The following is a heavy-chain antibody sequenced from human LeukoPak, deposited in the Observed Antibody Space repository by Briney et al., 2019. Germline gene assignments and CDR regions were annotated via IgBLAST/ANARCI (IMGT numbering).Heavy chain of an antibody. CDR3: ARGAYSYDSSGAFDI. Sequence: SETLSLTCTVSGGSISSYYWSWIRQPAGKGLEWIGRIYTSGSTNYNPSLKSRVTMSADTSKNQFSLKLSSVTAADTAVYYCARGAYSYDSSGAFDIWGQGTMVTVSS. V-gene: IGHV4-4*07. CDR2: IYTSGST. D-gene: IGHD3-22*01. CDR1: GGSISSYY. J-gene: IGHJ3*02.